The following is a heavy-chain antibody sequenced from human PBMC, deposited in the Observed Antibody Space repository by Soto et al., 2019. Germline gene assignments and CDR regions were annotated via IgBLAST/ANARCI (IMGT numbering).Heavy chain of an antibody. CDR1: GGSISSGGYY. CDR2: IYYSGST. J-gene: IGHJ3*02. CDR3: ARDGPLDAFDI. Sequence: QVQLQESGPGLVKPSQTLSLTCTVSGGSISSGGYYWSWIRQHPGKGLEWIGYIYYSGSTYYNPSLKSXXTXSXXTSKNQFSLKLSSVTAADTAVYYCARDGPLDAFDIWGQGTMVTVSS. V-gene: IGHV4-31*03.